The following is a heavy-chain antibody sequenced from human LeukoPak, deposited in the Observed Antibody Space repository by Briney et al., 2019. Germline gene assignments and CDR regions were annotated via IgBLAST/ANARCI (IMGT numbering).Heavy chain of an antibody. CDR2: ISASGIST. Sequence: GGSLRLSCAASGFTFSNYAMSWVRQAPGKGLGWVSAISASGISTYYADSVRGRFTISRDNSKNTQYLQMNSLRAEDTAVYYCAKDRERYCSNITCSLGEDVWGQGTTVTVSS. CDR3: AKDRERYCSNITCSLGEDV. CDR1: GFTFSNYA. V-gene: IGHV3-23*01. D-gene: IGHD2-2*01. J-gene: IGHJ6*02.